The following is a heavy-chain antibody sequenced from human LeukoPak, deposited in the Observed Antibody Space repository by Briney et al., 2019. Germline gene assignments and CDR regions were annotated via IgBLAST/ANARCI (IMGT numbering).Heavy chain of an antibody. Sequence: GSLRLSCAASGFTFSDYYLDWVRQAPGKGLEWIGSMYYSGSIYYNLSLKSRITISVDTSKNQFSLKLSSVTAADTAVYYCARHRGIPYCGGDCHGWFDPWGQGTLVTVSS. D-gene: IGHD2-21*02. J-gene: IGHJ5*02. CDR2: MYYSGSI. CDR1: GFTFSDYY. V-gene: IGHV4-39*01. CDR3: ARHRGIPYCGGDCHGWFDP.